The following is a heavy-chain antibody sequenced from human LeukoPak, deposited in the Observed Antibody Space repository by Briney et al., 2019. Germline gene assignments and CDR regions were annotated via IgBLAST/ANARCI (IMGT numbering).Heavy chain of an antibody. CDR2: IYYSGST. CDR3: ARTGSGWYHYFDY. CDR1: GGSISSYY. D-gene: IGHD6-19*01. V-gene: IGHV4-59*01. Sequence: SETLSLTCTVSGGSISSYYWSWIRQPPGKGLEWIGYIYYSGSTNYNPSLKSRVTISVDTSKNQFSLKLSSVTAADTAMYYCARTGSGWYHYFDYWGQGTLVTVFS. J-gene: IGHJ4*02.